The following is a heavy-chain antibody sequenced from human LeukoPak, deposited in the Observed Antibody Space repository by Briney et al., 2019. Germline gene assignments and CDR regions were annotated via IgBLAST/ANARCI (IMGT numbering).Heavy chain of an antibody. CDR1: GFTFADYA. J-gene: IGHJ6*02. CDR3: AKDQSTGSVNYYYYGMDV. D-gene: IGHD3-10*01. Sequence: GGSLRLSCAASGFTFADYAMHWVRQATGKGLEWVSGISWNSGSIGYADSVKGRFTISRDNAKNSLYLQMNSLRAEDTALYYCAKDQSTGSVNYYYYGMDVWGQGTKVTVSS. V-gene: IGHV3-9*01. CDR2: ISWNSGSI.